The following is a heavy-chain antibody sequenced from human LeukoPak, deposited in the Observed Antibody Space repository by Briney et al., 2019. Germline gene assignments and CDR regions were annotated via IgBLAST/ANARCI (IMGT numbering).Heavy chain of an antibody. J-gene: IGHJ6*03. CDR1: GFTFSSYA. CDR2: ISYDGSNK. D-gene: IGHD3-10*01. V-gene: IGHV3-30-3*01. Sequence: GGSLRLSCAASGFTFSSYAMHWVRQAPGKGLEWVAVISYDGSNKYYADSVKGRFTISRDNSKNTLYLQMNSLRAEDTAVYYCAASPAITMVRGVITYYMDVWGKGTTVTVSS. CDR3: AASPAITMVRGVITYYMDV.